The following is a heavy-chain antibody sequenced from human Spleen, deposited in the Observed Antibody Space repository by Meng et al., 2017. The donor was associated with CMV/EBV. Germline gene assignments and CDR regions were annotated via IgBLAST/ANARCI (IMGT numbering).Heavy chain of an antibody. CDR2: ISYDGTNK. V-gene: IGHV3-33*06. Sequence: GESLKISCAASGFNFRNYDIHWVRQAPGKGLEWVALISYDGTNKSYADSVRGRFTISRDNSKNTLYLQMNSLRAEDTAVYYCAKDITIFGVVAPYDGFDIWGQGTMVTVSS. CDR3: AKDITIFGVVAPYDGFDI. J-gene: IGHJ3*02. CDR1: GFNFRNYD. D-gene: IGHD3-3*01.